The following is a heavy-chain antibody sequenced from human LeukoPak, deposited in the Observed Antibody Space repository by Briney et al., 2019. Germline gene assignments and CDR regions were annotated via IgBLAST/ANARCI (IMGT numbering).Heavy chain of an antibody. J-gene: IGHJ5*02. CDR2: IYHSGST. CDR1: GYSISSGYY. D-gene: IGHD6-6*01. Sequence: PSETLSLTCAVSGYSISSGYYWGWIRQPPGKGLEWIGSIYHSGSTYYNPSLKSRVTISVDTSKNQFSLKLSSVTAADTAVYYCARDGLASSSLFSWFDPWGQGTLVTVSS. CDR3: ARDGLASSSLFSWFDP. V-gene: IGHV4-38-2*02.